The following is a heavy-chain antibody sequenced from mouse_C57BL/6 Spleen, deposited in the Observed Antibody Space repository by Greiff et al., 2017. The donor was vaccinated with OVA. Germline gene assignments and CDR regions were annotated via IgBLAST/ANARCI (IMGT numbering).Heavy chain of an antibody. CDR2: IYPGSGNT. V-gene: IGHV1-76*01. J-gene: IGHJ3*01. CDR3: ARFRDLAY. Sequence: VKLQQSGAELVRPGASVKLSCKASGYTFTDYYINWVKQRPGQGLEWIARIYPGSGNTYYNEKFKGKATLTAAKSSSTAYMQLSSLTSEDSAVYFCARFRDLAYWGQGTLVTVSA. CDR1: GYTFTDYY. D-gene: IGHD3-1*01.